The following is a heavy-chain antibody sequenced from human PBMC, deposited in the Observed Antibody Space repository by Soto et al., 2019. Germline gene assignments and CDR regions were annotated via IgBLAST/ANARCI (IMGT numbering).Heavy chain of an antibody. Sequence: LRLSCAASGFTFSSYAMHWVRQAPGKGLEWVAGITYDGSSKYYADSVKGRFTISRDNAKNTLYLQMNSLRAEDTAVYYCARDPGAGEDNWLDPWGQGTLVTVSS. D-gene: IGHD3-10*01. CDR2: ITYDGSSK. V-gene: IGHV3-30-3*01. CDR1: GFTFSSYA. CDR3: ARDPGAGEDNWLDP. J-gene: IGHJ5*02.